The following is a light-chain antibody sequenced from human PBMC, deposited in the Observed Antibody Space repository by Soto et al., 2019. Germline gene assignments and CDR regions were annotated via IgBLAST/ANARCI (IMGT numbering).Light chain of an antibody. V-gene: IGLV1-44*01. CDR1: NSNIGTNP. J-gene: IGLJ2*01. Sequence: QSVLTQPPSASGTPGQRVTISCSGSNSNIGTNPVNWYRQLPGTAPKLLISSNNQRPSGVPDRFSGSKSGTSASLAISGLQSGDEADYYCAAWDDSLNGVVFGGGTKVTVL. CDR3: AAWDDSLNGVV. CDR2: SNN.